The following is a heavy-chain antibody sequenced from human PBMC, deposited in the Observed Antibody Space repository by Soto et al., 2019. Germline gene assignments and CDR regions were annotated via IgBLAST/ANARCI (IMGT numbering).Heavy chain of an antibody. V-gene: IGHV3-48*03. CDR1: GFTFSSYE. CDR2: ISSSGSTI. D-gene: IGHD3-22*01. Sequence: GGSLRLSCAASGFTFSSYEMNWVRQAPGKGLEWVSYISSSGSTIYYADSVKGRFTISRDNAKNSLYLQMNSLRAEDTAVYYCARDGLIEVDEGYYFDYWGQGTLVTVSS. CDR3: ARDGLIEVDEGYYFDY. J-gene: IGHJ4*02.